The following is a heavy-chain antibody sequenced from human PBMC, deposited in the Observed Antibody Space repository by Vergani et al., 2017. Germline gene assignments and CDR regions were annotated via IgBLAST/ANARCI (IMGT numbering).Heavy chain of an antibody. Sequence: QMQLVQSGAEVKKTGSSVKVSCKASGYTFTYRYLHWVRQAPGQALEWMGWITPFNGNTNYAQKFQDRVTITRDRSMSTAYMELSSLRSEDTAMYYCAFAESSTSCINSVCITPETGSWFDPWCQGTLVTVSS. CDR2: ITPFNGNT. V-gene: IGHV1-45*02. D-gene: IGHD2-2*01. CDR3: AFAESSTSCINSVCITPETGSWFDP. J-gene: IGHJ5*02. CDR1: GYTFTYRY.